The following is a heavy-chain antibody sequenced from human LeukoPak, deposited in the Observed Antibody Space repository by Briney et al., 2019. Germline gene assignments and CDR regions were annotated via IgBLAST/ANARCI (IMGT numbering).Heavy chain of an antibody. CDR1: GYTFTSYG. D-gene: IGHD1-26*01. CDR3: ARDSGSYLYAAFPSAY. J-gene: IGHJ4*02. V-gene: IGHV1-18*01. Sequence: GASVKVSCKASGYTFTSYGISWVRQALGQGLEWMGWISAYNGNTNYAQKLQGRVTMTTDTSTSTAYMELRSLRSDDTAVYYCARDSGSYLYAAFPSAYWGQGTLVTVSS. CDR2: ISAYNGNT.